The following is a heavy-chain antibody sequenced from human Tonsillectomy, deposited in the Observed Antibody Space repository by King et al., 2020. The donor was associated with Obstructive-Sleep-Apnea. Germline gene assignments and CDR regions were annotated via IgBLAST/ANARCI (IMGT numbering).Heavy chain of an antibody. D-gene: IGHD6-19*01. CDR1: GFTFSTYS. V-gene: IGHV3-21*01. Sequence: VQLVESGGGLVKPGGSLRLSCAASGFTFSTYSVNWVRQAPGKGLEWVASISSVTSYMYYADSVKGRFTISRENAKNSRYLQMNSLRAEDTGIYYCASFSRSSASTGPLYYFDYWGQGTLVTVSS. CDR3: ASFSRSSASTGPLYYFDY. J-gene: IGHJ4*02. CDR2: ISSVTSYM.